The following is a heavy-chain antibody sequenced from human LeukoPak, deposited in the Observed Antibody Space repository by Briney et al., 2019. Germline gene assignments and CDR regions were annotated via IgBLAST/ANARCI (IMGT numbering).Heavy chain of an antibody. CDR2: IYHSDST. J-gene: IGHJ4*02. Sequence: SETLSLTCAVSGYSISSGYYWGWIRQPPGKGLEWIGSIYHSDSTYYNPSLKSRVTISVDTSKNQFSLKLSSVTAADTAVYYCARLPLNYYDSSGYYLIDYWGQGTLVTVSS. V-gene: IGHV4-38-2*01. CDR1: GYSISSGYY. D-gene: IGHD3-22*01. CDR3: ARLPLNYYDSSGYYLIDY.